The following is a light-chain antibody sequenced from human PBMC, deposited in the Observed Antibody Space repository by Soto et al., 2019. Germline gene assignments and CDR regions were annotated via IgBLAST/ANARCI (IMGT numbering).Light chain of an antibody. Sequence: QSALTQPPSASGSPGQSVTISCTGTSSDVGGYNYVSWYQQHPGKAPKLMIYEVSKRPSGFPDRFSGSKSGNTASLTVSGLQAEYEADYYCSSYAGSNPVVFGGGTKRTFL. CDR3: SSYAGSNPVV. V-gene: IGLV2-8*01. J-gene: IGLJ2*01. CDR1: SSDVGGYNY. CDR2: EVS.